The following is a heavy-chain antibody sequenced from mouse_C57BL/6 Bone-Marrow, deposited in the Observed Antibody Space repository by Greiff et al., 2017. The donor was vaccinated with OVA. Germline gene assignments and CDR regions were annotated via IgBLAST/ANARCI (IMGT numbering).Heavy chain of an antibody. D-gene: IGHD1-1*01. CDR2: IWGGGST. CDR3: AKHSLYYGSSYGAMDY. J-gene: IGHJ4*01. V-gene: IGHV2-9*01. CDR1: GFSLTSYG. Sequence: VQGVESGPGLVAPSQSLSITCTVSGFSLTSYGVDWVRQPPGKGLEWLGVIWGGGSTNYNSAPMSRLSISKDNSESQVFLKMNSLQTDDTAMYYCAKHSLYYGSSYGAMDYWGQGTSVTVSS.